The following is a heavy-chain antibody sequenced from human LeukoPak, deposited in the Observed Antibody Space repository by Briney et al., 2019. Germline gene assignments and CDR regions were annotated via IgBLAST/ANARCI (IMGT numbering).Heavy chain of an antibody. D-gene: IGHD6-13*01. CDR2: ISYDGSNK. V-gene: IGHV3-30-3*01. Sequence: GGSLRLSCAASGFTFSSYAMHWVRQAPGKGLEWVAVISYDGSNKYYADSVKGRFTISRDNSKNTLYLQMNSLRPEDTAVYYCAKEGKTAAGAVHGAFDIWGQGTMVTVSS. CDR1: GFTFSSYA. CDR3: AKEGKTAAGAVHGAFDI. J-gene: IGHJ3*02.